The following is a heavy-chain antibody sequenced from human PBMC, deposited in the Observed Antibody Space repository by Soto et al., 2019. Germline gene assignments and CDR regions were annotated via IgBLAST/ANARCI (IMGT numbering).Heavy chain of an antibody. V-gene: IGHV4-39*01. Sequence: SETLSLTCTVSGGSISSSSYYWCWIRQPPGKGLEWIGSIYYSWSTYYNPSLKSRVTISVDTSKNQFSLKLSSLTAADTAWYYCARLLSDWGYPHVFDYGGRGPLVTVSS. CDR1: GGSISSSSYY. J-gene: IGHJ4*02. CDR2: IYYSWST. CDR3: ARLLSDWGYPHVFDY. D-gene: IGHD7-27*01.